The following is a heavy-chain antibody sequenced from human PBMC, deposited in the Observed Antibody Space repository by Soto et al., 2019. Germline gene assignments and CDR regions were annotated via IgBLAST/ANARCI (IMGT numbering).Heavy chain of an antibody. CDR1: GYSFTTYW. Sequence: GESLKISCKGSGYSFTTYWIGWLRQMPGKGLEWMGIIYPGDSDTRYSPSFQGQVTISADKSISTAYLQWSSLKASDTAMYYCARGTVVVVAATRSSNWFDPWGQGTLVTVSS. J-gene: IGHJ5*02. CDR2: IYPGDSDT. D-gene: IGHD2-15*01. V-gene: IGHV5-51*01. CDR3: ARGTVVVVAATRSSNWFDP.